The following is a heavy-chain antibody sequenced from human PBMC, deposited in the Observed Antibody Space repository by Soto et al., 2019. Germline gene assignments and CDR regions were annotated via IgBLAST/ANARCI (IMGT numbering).Heavy chain of an antibody. V-gene: IGHV1-69*06. D-gene: IGHD4-17*01. Sequence: SVKVSCKASGYTFTSYYMHWVRQAPGQGLEWMGGIIPIFGTANYAQKFQGRVTITADKSTSTAYMELSSLRSEDTAVYYCARDYGGNSHGMDVWGQGTTVTVSS. CDR3: ARDYGGNSHGMDV. CDR1: GYTFTSYY. CDR2: IIPIFGTA. J-gene: IGHJ6*02.